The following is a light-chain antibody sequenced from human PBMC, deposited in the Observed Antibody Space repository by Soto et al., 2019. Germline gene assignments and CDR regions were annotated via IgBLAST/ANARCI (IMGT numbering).Light chain of an antibody. CDR2: SAS. CDR3: LQHNSYPLT. Sequence: DIQMTQSPSAMSASVGDRVTISCRASHNINYYLAWFQQKPGKVPKRLIYSASSLQSGVPSRFSGSGSGTEFTLTITGLQPEDTAIYYCLQHNSYPLTFGGGTNVEIK. J-gene: IGKJ4*01. V-gene: IGKV1-17*03. CDR1: HNINYY.